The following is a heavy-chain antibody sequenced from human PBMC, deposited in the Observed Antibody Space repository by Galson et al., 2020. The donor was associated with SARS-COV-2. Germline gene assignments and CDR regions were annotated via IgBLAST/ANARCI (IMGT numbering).Heavy chain of an antibody. CDR3: SREGWQGGY. J-gene: IGHJ4*02. CDR2: IKGDGSET. Sequence: GESLKISCEVSGFTFNDFWMSWFRQAPGKGLEWVANIKGDGSETNYAAFVKGRFSISRDNAANSLYLQMNSLRVEDSAVYYCSREGWQGGYWGQGTRVTVSS. CDR1: GFTFNDFW. V-gene: IGHV3-7*01. D-gene: IGHD6-19*01.